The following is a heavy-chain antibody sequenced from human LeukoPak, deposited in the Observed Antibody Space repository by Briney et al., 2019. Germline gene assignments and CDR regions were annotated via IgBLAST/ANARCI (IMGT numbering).Heavy chain of an antibody. CDR3: ACHAVRYSAYDREEDAFDI. CDR2: INHSGST. CDR1: GGSFTGYY. Sequence: SETLALTCALYGGSFTGYYWRWIRQPPGKGPEWSGEINHSGSTKYNPSLKSRVTISVDTSPKQFFLRLTSVTAADTAVYYCACHAVRYSAYDREEDAFDIWGQGTMVTVSS. V-gene: IGHV4-34*01. D-gene: IGHD5-12*01. J-gene: IGHJ3*02.